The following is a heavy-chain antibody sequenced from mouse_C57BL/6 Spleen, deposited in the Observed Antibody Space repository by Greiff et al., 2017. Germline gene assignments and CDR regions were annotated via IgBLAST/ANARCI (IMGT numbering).Heavy chain of an antibody. CDR1: GFTFSSYG. CDR2: ISSGGSYT. J-gene: IGHJ2*01. Sequence: VQLKESGGDLVKPGGSLKLSCAASGFTFSSYGMSWVRQTPDKRLEWVATISSGGSYTYYPDSVKGRFTISRDNAKNTLYLQMSSLKSEDTAMYYCARDYDGYFDYWGQGTTLTVSS. CDR3: ARDYDGYFDY. V-gene: IGHV5-6*01. D-gene: IGHD2-4*01.